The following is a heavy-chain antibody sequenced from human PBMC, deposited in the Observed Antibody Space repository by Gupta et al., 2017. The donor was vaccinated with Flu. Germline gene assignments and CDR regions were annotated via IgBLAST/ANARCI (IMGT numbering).Heavy chain of an antibody. CDR2: INHSGST. Sequence: QPPGKGLEWIGEINHSGSTNYNPSLKSRVTISVDTSKNQFSLKLSSVTAADTAVYYCARNPREDIVVVPAAIRVNNWFDPWGQGTLVTVSS. J-gene: IGHJ5*02. CDR3: ARNPREDIVVVPAAIRVNNWFDP. D-gene: IGHD2-2*01. V-gene: IGHV4-34*01.